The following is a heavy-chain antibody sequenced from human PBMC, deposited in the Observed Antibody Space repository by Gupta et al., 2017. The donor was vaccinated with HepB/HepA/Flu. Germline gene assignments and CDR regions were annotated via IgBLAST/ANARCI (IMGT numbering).Heavy chain of an antibody. V-gene: IGHV3-23*01. CDR1: GFTFSSYA. Sequence: EVQLLESGGGLVQPGGSLRLSCAASGFTFSSYAMRWVRQAPGKGLEWVSAISGSGGSTYYADSVKGRFTISRDNSKNTLYLQMNSLRAEDTAVYYCATAVAGTLEGVYWGQGTLVTVSS. D-gene: IGHD6-19*01. CDR3: ATAVAGTLEGVY. J-gene: IGHJ4*02. CDR2: ISGSGGST.